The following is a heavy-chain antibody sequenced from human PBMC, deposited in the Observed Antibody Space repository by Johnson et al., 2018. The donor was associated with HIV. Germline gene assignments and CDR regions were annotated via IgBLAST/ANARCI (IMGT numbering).Heavy chain of an antibody. J-gene: IGHJ3*02. D-gene: IGHD6-19*01. V-gene: IGHV3-20*04. CDR1: GFTFDDYG. Sequence: VQLVESGGGVVRPGGSLRLSCAASGFTFDDYGMNWVRQAPGKGLEWVSGINWNGGSTGYADSGKGRFTISRDNAKNSLHLQMNSLRAEDTAFYYCARDRRNRQWQRLDAFDIWGQGTMVIVSS. CDR2: INWNGGST. CDR3: ARDRRNRQWQRLDAFDI.